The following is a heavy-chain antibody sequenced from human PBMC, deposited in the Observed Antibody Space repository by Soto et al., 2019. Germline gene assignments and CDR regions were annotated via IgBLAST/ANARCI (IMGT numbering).Heavy chain of an antibody. V-gene: IGHV5-51*01. J-gene: IGHJ1*01. CDR2: IYPGDSDT. CDR3: ARSLDSSWYTGGDF. Sequence: PGGSLRLSCAASGFTFDDYGMSWVRQMPGKGLEWMGIIYPGDSDTRYSPSFQGQVTISADKSISTAYLQWSSLKASDTAMYYCARSLDSSWYTGGDFWAQRTLVTVSS. D-gene: IGHD6-13*01. CDR1: GFTFDDYG.